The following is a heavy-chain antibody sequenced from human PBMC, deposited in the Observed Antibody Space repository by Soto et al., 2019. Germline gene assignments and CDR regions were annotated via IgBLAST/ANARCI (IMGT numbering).Heavy chain of an antibody. D-gene: IGHD5-12*01. CDR1: GYTFFTYD. V-gene: IGHV1-18*01. CDR3: ARRHGPTTSENWFDP. Sequence: QVQLVQSGVEVKTPGASVKVSCQASGYTFFTYDISWVRQAPGQGLEWMGWISTYSGDTKYAQKFQGRVTMTTDTSTASAHLDLRSLRSDDTAVYYCARRHGPTTSENWFDPWGQGTLVTVSS. J-gene: IGHJ5*02. CDR2: ISTYSGDT.